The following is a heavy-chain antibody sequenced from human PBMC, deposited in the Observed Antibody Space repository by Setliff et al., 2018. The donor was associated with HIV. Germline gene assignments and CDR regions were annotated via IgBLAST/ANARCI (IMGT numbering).Heavy chain of an antibody. D-gene: IGHD4-4*01. Sequence: ASVKVSCKASGYTFTRHYLHWVRQAPGQGLEWMGWINTNTGNPTYAQGFTGRFVFSLDTSVSTAYLQISSLKAEDTAVYYCARDGETTVMGDAFDIWGQGTMVTV. CDR1: GYTFTRHY. CDR3: ARDGETTVMGDAFDI. V-gene: IGHV7-4-1*02. CDR2: INTNTGNP. J-gene: IGHJ3*02.